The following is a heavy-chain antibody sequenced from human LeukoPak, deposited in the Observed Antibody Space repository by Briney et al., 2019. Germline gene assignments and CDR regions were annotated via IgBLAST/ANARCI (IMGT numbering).Heavy chain of an antibody. CDR3: AKNTVANYYYYYMDV. Sequence: GGSLRLSCAASGFTFSDYYMSWIRQAPGKGLEWVSYISSSGSTIYYADSVKGRFTISRDNAKNSLYLQMNSLRAEDTAVYYCAKNTVANYYYYYMDVWGKGTTVTISS. CDR1: GFTFSDYY. V-gene: IGHV3-11*04. D-gene: IGHD4-23*01. J-gene: IGHJ6*03. CDR2: ISSSGSTI.